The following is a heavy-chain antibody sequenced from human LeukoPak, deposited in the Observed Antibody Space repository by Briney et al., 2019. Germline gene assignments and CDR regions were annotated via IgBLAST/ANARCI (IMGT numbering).Heavy chain of an antibody. CDR2: INHSGST. CDR1: GGSFSGYY. V-gene: IGHV4-34*01. J-gene: IGHJ4*02. CDR3: ARGRAWFGEGVNFDY. Sequence: SETLSLTCAVYGGSFSGYYWSWIRQPPGKGLEWIGEINHSGSTNYNHSLKSRVTISVDTSKNQFSLKLSSVTAADTAVYYCARGRAWFGEGVNFDYWGQGTLVTVSS. D-gene: IGHD3-10*01.